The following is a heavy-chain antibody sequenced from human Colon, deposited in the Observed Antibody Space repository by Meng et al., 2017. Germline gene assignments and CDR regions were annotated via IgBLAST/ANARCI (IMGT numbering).Heavy chain of an antibody. Sequence: VPLQESGPGLVTLSQTASLPCTVSGGFLNSDDYYCSWIRQSPGGVLEWIGLLSYSSNTCYNPSLRGRFVISADTSKSQFSLYLRSVTAAVTAVYYCAIEWRHYYGAGSFDYWGQGALVTVSS. CDR3: AIEWRHYYGAGSFDY. CDR1: GGFLNSDDYY. D-gene: IGHD3-10*01. J-gene: IGHJ4*02. V-gene: IGHV4-30-4*01. CDR2: LSYSSNT.